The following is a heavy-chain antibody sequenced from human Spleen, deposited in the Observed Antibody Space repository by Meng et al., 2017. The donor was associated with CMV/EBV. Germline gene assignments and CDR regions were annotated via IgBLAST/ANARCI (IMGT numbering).Heavy chain of an antibody. Sequence: HVQPPHVVAVVLEHSVTLSLTCAVYGWSFSGYYWSCIRQPPGKVLEWIGEINHSGSTNYNPSLKSRVTISVDTSKNQFSLKLSSVTAADTAVYYCARGAYSSSWTFDYWGQGTLVTVSS. CDR2: INHSGST. CDR1: GWSFSGYY. CDR3: ARGAYSSSWTFDY. J-gene: IGHJ4*02. V-gene: IGHV4-34*01. D-gene: IGHD6-13*01.